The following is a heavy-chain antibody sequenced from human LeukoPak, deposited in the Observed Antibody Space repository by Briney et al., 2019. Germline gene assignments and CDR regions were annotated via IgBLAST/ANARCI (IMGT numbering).Heavy chain of an antibody. CDR3: AKDLYSNYGPADY. V-gene: IGHV3-23*01. CDR1: GFTFSSYS. CDR2: INGGGVNT. D-gene: IGHD4-11*01. Sequence: GGSLRLSCAASGFTFSSYSMNWVRQAPGKGLEWVSTINGGGVNTHYADSVGGRFTISRDNSKNTLFLQMNSLRDEDTAVYYCAKDLYSNYGPADYWGQGNLVTVSS. J-gene: IGHJ4*02.